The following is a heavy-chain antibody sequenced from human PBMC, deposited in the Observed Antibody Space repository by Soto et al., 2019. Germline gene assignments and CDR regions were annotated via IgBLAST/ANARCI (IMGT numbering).Heavy chain of an antibody. J-gene: IGHJ4*02. CDR2: ISDSGGST. V-gene: IGHV3-23*01. D-gene: IGHD6-6*01. CDR1: GFTFSSYA. Sequence: GGSLRLSCAASGFTFSSYAMRWVRQAPGKGLEWVSVISDSGGSTYYADSVKGRFTISRDNSKNTLYLQMNSLRAEDTAVYYCAKDSSDYSSSLFDYWGQGTLGTVSS. CDR3: AKDSSDYSSSLFDY.